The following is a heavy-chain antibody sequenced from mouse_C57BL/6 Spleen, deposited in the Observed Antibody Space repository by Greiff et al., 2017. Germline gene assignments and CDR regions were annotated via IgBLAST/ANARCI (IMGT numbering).Heavy chain of an antibody. Sequence: QVQLKQPGAELVRPGTSVKLSCKASGYTFTSYWMHWVKQRPGQGLEWIGVIDPSDSYTNYNQKFKGKATLTVDTSSSTAYMQLSSLTSEDSAVYYGARDYSNGAWFAYWGQGTLVTVSA. CDR1: GYTFTSYW. J-gene: IGHJ3*01. CDR3: ARDYSNGAWFAY. V-gene: IGHV1-59*01. CDR2: IDPSDSYT. D-gene: IGHD2-5*01.